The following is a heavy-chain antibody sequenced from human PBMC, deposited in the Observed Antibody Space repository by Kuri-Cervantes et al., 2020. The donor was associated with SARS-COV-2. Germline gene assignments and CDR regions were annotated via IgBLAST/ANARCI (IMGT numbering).Heavy chain of an antibody. J-gene: IGHJ3*02. Sequence: GESLKISCAASGFTFSDYYMSWIRQAPGKGLEWVANIKQDGSEKYYVDSVKGRFTISRDNAKNSLYLQMNSLRAEDTAVYYCARERYCSSTSCPNDAFDIWGQGTMVTVSS. CDR1: GFTFSDYY. V-gene: IGHV3-7*01. D-gene: IGHD2-2*01. CDR3: ARERYCSSTSCPNDAFDI. CDR2: IKQDGSEK.